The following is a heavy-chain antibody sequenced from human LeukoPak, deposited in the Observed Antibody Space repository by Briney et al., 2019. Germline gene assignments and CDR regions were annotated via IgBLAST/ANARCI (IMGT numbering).Heavy chain of an antibody. Sequence: ASVKVSCKASGHTFISFGISWVRQAPGQGLEWMGWISAYNGNTKYAQKLQGRVTMTTDTSTSTAYMALRSLRSDDTAVYYCATDPTYSSEWKHFPTGYYIDYWGQGTLVTVSS. D-gene: IGHD6-19*01. V-gene: IGHV1-18*01. CDR1: GHTFISFG. J-gene: IGHJ4*02. CDR2: ISAYNGNT. CDR3: ATDPTYSSEWKHFPTGYYIDY.